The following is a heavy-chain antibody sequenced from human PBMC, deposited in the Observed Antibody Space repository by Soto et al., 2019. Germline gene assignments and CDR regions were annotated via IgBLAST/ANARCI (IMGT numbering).Heavy chain of an antibody. CDR2: IKQDGSDK. CDR1: GFTFSTYW. J-gene: IGHJ4*02. V-gene: IGHV3-7*01. D-gene: IGHD3-22*01. Sequence: GGSLRLSCAASGFTFSTYWMSWVRQAPGKGLEWVANIKQDGSDKYYVDSVKGRFTISRDNAKNSLYLQMNSLRAEDTAVYYCARGDGYFYDSSGYYGGPVYFDYWGQGTLVTVSS. CDR3: ARGDGYFYDSSGYYGGPVYFDY.